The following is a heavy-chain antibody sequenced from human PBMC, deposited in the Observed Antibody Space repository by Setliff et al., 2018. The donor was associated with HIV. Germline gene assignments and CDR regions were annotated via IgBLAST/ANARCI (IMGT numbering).Heavy chain of an antibody. D-gene: IGHD3-3*01. CDR2: IYYSGIT. V-gene: IGHV4-39*01. CDR1: GGSISSSSNY. CDR3: ARHDFWSGYHNWFDP. J-gene: IGHJ5*02. Sequence: PSETLSLTCTVSGGSISSSSNYWGWIRQPPGKGLEWIGNIYYSGITYYNPSLKSRVTISVDMSKNQFSLRLTSVTAADTAMYYCARHDFWSGYHNWFDPWGQGTLVTVSS.